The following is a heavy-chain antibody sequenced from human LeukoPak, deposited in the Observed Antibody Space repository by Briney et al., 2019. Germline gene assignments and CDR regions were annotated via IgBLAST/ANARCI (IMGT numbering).Heavy chain of an antibody. J-gene: IGHJ4*02. CDR3: ARAGYSSSWWDY. CDR1: GGSISSYY. D-gene: IGHD6-13*01. V-gene: IGHV4-59*01. CDR2: IYYSGST. Sequence: SETLSLTCTVSGGSISSYYWSWIRQPPGKGLEWIGYIYYSGSTNYNPSLKSRVTISVDTSKNQFSLKLSSVTAADTAVYYCARAGYSSSWWDYWGQGTLVTVSS.